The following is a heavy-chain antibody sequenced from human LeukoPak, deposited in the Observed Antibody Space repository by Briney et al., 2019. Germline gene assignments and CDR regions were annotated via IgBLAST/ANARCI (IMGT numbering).Heavy chain of an antibody. D-gene: IGHD3-10*01. V-gene: IGHV3-21*01. J-gene: IGHJ4*02. CDR1: GFAFGSEA. Sequence: GGSLRLSCAVSGFAFGSEAMSWVRQAPGKGLEWVSSITTSSRYIYYADSVKGRFTISRDNAKNSLYLQMNSLRAEDTAVYYCASSFYYGSGSFHWGQGTLVTVSS. CDR3: ASSFYYGSGSFH. CDR2: ITTSSRYI.